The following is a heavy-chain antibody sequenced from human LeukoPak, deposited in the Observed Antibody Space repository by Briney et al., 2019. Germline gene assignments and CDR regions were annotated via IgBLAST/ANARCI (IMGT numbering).Heavy chain of an antibody. CDR1: GFTFSNYG. CDR2: IRFDGSNK. V-gene: IGHV3-30*02. Sequence: GGSLRLSCAASGFTFSNYGVLWVRQAPGKGLEWVSFIRFDGSNKYYADSVKGRFTISRDNSKNTLYLQMNSLRAEDTAVYYCAKAPGLAAAGDVGGYWGQGTLVTISS. J-gene: IGHJ4*02. D-gene: IGHD6-13*01. CDR3: AKAPGLAAAGDVGGY.